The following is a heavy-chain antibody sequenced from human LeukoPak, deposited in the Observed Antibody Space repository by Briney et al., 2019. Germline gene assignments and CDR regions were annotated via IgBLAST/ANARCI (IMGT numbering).Heavy chain of an antibody. CDR1: GFTVSSNY. J-gene: IGHJ4*02. Sequence: GGSLRLSCAASGFTVSSNYMSWVRQAPGKGLEWVSVIYSGGSTYYADSVKGRFTISRDNSKNTLYLQMNSLRAEDTAVYYCARGGAAAGTSFDYWGQGTLVTVSS. CDR3: ARGGAAAGTSFDY. CDR2: IYSGGST. V-gene: IGHV3-53*01. D-gene: IGHD6-13*01.